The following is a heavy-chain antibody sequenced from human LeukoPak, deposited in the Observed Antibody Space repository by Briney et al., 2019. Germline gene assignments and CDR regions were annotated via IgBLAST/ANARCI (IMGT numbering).Heavy chain of an antibody. V-gene: IGHV3-11*01. J-gene: IGHJ4*02. D-gene: IGHD6-19*01. Sequence: GGSLRLSCAASRFTFSDYYMSWIRQAPGKGLEWFSYITTTGSAISYADSVKGRFTISRNNAKNSLLLQMNGLTADDTAIYYCARFGGSGWSLDYWGQGILVTVSS. CDR1: RFTFSDYY. CDR2: ITTTGSAI. CDR3: ARFGGSGWSLDY.